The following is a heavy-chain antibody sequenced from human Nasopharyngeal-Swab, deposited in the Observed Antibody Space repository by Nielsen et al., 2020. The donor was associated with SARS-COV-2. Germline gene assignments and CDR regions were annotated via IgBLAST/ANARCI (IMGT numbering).Heavy chain of an antibody. CDR2: VDPSDSYT. V-gene: IGHV5-10-1*01. D-gene: IGHD3-10*01. Sequence: GESLKISCEGSGYSFSNYWISWVRQVPGKGLEWMGKVDPSDSYTDYSPSLRGHVTISVDRSISTAYLQWSSLKASDTAMYYCARQYQIYFGSGDYHGAFDIWGQGTMVTVSS. J-gene: IGHJ3*02. CDR1: GYSFSNYW. CDR3: ARQYQIYFGSGDYHGAFDI.